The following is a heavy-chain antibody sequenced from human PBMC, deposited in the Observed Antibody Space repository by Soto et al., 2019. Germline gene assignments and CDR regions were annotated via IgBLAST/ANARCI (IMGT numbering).Heavy chain of an antibody. CDR1: GFTFSSYG. D-gene: IGHD1-26*01. V-gene: IGHV3-33*01. Sequence: GGSLRLSCAASGFTFSSYGMHWVRQAPGKGLEWVAVIWYDGSNKYYADSVKGRFTNSRDNSKNTLYLQMNSLRAEDTAVYYGARVPVGAFSTLYYYYGMDVWGQGTTVTVSS. CDR2: IWYDGSNK. J-gene: IGHJ6*02. CDR3: ARVPVGAFSTLYYYYGMDV.